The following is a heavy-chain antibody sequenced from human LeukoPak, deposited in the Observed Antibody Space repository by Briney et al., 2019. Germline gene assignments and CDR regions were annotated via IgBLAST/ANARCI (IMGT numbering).Heavy chain of an antibody. Sequence: GGSLRLSCAASGFTFINAWMSWVRQAPGKGLEWVGRIKSKTDGGTTDYAAPVKGRFTISRDDSKNTLYLQMNSLKTEDTAVYYCTTDPPTHYDSSGYYYPLGAWGQGTLVTVSS. D-gene: IGHD3-22*01. CDR1: GFTFINAW. V-gene: IGHV3-15*01. CDR3: TTDPPTHYDSSGYYYPLGA. CDR2: IKSKTDGGTT. J-gene: IGHJ5*02.